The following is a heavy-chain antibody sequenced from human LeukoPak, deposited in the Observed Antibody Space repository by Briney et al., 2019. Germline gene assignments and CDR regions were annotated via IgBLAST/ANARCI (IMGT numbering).Heavy chain of an antibody. Sequence: SETLSLTCAVYGGSFSGYYWSWIRQPPGKGLEWIGEINHSGSTNYNPSLKSRVTISVDTSKNQFSLKLSSVTAADTAVYYCARTVPYYYGSGSHFNPAPGIDAFDIWGQGTMVTVSS. CDR2: INHSGST. CDR1: GGSFSGYY. V-gene: IGHV4-34*01. D-gene: IGHD3-10*01. CDR3: ARTVPYYYGSGSHFNPAPGIDAFDI. J-gene: IGHJ3*02.